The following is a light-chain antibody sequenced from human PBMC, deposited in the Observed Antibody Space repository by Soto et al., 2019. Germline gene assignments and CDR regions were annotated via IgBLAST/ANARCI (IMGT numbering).Light chain of an antibody. CDR3: QHYGS. J-gene: IGKJ1*01. CDR1: PSVSGSN. Sequence: NMFTQSPCTVSLSPGERATLSCRASPSVSGSNLAWYPQQPGQAPRLVIYGASSRATGIPDRFSGSGSGTDFTLTISRLEPEDFAVYYCQHYGSFGQGTKVDIK. V-gene: IGKV3-20*01. CDR2: GAS.